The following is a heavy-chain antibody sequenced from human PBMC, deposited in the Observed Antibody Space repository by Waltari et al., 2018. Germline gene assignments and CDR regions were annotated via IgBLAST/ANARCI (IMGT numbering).Heavy chain of an antibody. CDR3: ARVPVYGDYVDWYFDL. CDR2: IYYSGNT. V-gene: IGHV4-59*01. J-gene: IGHJ2*01. Sequence: QVQLQESGPGLLKPSETLSLTCTVSGGSISSYYWSWIRQPPGKGLEWIGYIYYSGNTNYNPSLRSRVTISVDTSKNQFSLRLSSVTAADTAVYYCARVPVYGDYVDWYFDLWGRGTLVTVSS. CDR1: GGSISSYY. D-gene: IGHD4-17*01.